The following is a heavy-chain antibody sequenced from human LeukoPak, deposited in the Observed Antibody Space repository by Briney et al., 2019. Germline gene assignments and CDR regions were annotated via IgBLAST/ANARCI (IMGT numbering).Heavy chain of an antibody. CDR1: GFTFSSYE. Sequence: GGSLRLSCAASGFTFSSYEMNWVRQAPGKGLEWVSYISSSGSTIYYADSVKGRFTISRDNAKNSLYLQMNSLRAEDTAVHYCARGGWLRKDAFDIWGQGTMVTVSS. J-gene: IGHJ3*02. V-gene: IGHV3-48*03. CDR2: ISSSGSTI. D-gene: IGHD5-24*01. CDR3: ARGGWLRKDAFDI.